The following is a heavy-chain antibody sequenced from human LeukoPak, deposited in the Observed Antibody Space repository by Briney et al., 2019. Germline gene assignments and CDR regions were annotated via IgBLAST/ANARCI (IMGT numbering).Heavy chain of an antibody. CDR3: ARDMPQYYFDY. D-gene: IGHD2-2*01. CDR1: GFTFSGFG. V-gene: IGHV3-20*04. CDR2: INWNGGST. J-gene: IGHJ4*02. Sequence: GGSLRLSCAASGFTFSGFGMHWVRQAPGKGLEWVSGINWNGGSTGYADSVKGRFIISRDNAKNSLYLQMNSLRAEDTALYYCARDMPQYYFDYWGQGTLVTVSS.